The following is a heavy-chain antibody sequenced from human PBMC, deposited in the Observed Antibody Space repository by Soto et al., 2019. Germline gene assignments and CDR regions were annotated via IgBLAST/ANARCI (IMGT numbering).Heavy chain of an antibody. D-gene: IGHD1-26*01. Sequence: QVHLVQSGAEVKKPGASVYVSCKASGYTFTDYYVHWVRQAPGQGLEWMGWINPNVGGTNYARKFQGRLTMTRDTSISTVYMQLTRLGPDDTARYYCARGRREVPRIPYDTWGQGTLVTVSS. CDR2: INPNVGGT. J-gene: IGHJ5*02. CDR1: GYTFTDYY. CDR3: ARGRREVPRIPYDT. V-gene: IGHV1-2*02.